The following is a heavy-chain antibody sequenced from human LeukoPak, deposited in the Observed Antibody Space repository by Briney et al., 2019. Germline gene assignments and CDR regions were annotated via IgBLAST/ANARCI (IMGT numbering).Heavy chain of an antibody. Sequence: GRSLRLSCAASGFTFSSYAMHWVRQAPGKGLEWVAVISYDGSNKYYADSVKGRFTISRDNAKNSLYLQMNSLRAEDTAVYFCARDARPVTMIGVVNPLDYWGQGTLVTVSS. CDR1: GFTFSSYA. J-gene: IGHJ4*02. V-gene: IGHV3-30*04. D-gene: IGHD3-22*01. CDR3: ARDARPVTMIGVVNPLDY. CDR2: ISYDGSNK.